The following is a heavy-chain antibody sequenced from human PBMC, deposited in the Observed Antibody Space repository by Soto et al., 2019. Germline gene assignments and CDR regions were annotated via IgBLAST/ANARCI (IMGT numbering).Heavy chain of an antibody. J-gene: IGHJ4*02. CDR1: GYTFTSYY. V-gene: IGHV1-46*01. D-gene: IGHD2-15*01. CDR2: INPSGGST. CDR3: ARDRGCSGGSCYSTTPAHLDY. Sequence: ASVKVSCKASGYTFTSYYMHWVRQAPGQGLEWMGIINPSGGSTSYAQKFQGRVTMTRDTSTSTVYMELSSLRSEDTAVYYCARDRGCSGGSCYSTTPAHLDYWGQGTLVTVYS.